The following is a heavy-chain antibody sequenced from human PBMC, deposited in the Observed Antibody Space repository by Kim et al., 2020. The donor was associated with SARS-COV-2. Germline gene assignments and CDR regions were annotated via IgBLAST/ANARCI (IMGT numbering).Heavy chain of an antibody. CDR2: INPSGGST. Sequence: ASVKVSCKASGYTFTSYYMHWVRQAPGQGLEWMGIINPSGGSTSYAQKFQGRVTMTRDTSTSTVYMELSSLRSEDTAVYYCARGGVLLWFVRYGMDVWGQGTTVTVSS. J-gene: IGHJ6*02. CDR1: GYTFTSYY. V-gene: IGHV1-46*01. CDR3: ARGGVLLWFVRYGMDV. D-gene: IGHD3-10*01.